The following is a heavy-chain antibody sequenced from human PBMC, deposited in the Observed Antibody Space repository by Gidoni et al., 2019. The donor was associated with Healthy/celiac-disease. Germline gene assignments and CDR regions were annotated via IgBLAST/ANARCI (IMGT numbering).Heavy chain of an antibody. CDR3: AKASERAYGDYPPEYFQH. V-gene: IGHV3-23*01. D-gene: IGHD4-17*01. CDR2: ISVSGGST. CDR1: GFTFSSYA. Sequence: EVQLLVSGGGLVQPGGSLLLSCAASGFTFSSYAMSWVRQAPWQGLEWVSAISVSGGSTYNADAVKGRFTISRDNSKNTLYLQMNSMRAEDTAVYYCAKASERAYGDYPPEYFQHWGQGTLVTVSS. J-gene: IGHJ1*01.